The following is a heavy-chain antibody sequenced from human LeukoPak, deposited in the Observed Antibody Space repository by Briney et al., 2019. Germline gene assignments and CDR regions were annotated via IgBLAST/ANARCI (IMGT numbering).Heavy chain of an antibody. J-gene: IGHJ4*02. CDR1: GYTFTGYY. D-gene: IGHD3-10*01. CDR2: INPNSGGT. V-gene: IGHV1-2*02. CDR3: ARARAPYYYYGSGRGPFDY. Sequence: ASAKVSCKASGYTFTGYYMHWVRQAPGQGLEWMGWINPNSGGTNYAQKFQGRVTMTRDTSISTAYMELSRLRSDDTAVYYCARARAPYYYYGSGRGPFDYWGQGTLVTVSS.